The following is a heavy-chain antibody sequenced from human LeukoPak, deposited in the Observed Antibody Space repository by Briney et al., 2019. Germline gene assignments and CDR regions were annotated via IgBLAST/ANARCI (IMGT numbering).Heavy chain of an antibody. CDR2: INPNSGGT. CDR3: ARDDGYSAFVC. J-gene: IGHJ4*02. D-gene: IGHD5-24*01. CDR1: GYTFTGYY. Sequence: ASVKVSCKASGYTFTGYYMHWVRQTPGQGLEWMGWINPNSGGTNYAQKFQGWVTMTRDTSISTAYMELSRLRSDDTAVYYCARDDGYSAFVCWGQGTLVTVSS. V-gene: IGHV1-2*04.